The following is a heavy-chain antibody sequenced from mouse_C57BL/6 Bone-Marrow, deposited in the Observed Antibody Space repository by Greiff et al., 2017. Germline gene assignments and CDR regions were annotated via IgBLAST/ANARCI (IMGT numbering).Heavy chain of an antibody. D-gene: IGHD2-10*02. CDR2: IDPEDGDT. CDR3: LPSSYWYFDV. J-gene: IGHJ1*03. CDR1: GFNIKDYY. Sequence: VQLQQSGAELVRPGASVKLSCTASGFNIKDYYMHWVKQRPEQGLEWIGRIDPEDGDTEYAPKFQGKATMTADTSSNTAYLQLSRLTSEDTAVYYCLPSSYWYFDVWGTGTTVTVSS. V-gene: IGHV14-1*01.